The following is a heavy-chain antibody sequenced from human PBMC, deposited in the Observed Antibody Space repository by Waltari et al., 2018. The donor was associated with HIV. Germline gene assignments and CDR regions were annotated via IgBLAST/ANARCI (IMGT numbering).Heavy chain of an antibody. CDR1: GGSFSGYY. D-gene: IGHD3-9*01. CDR2: INHSGTT. J-gene: IGHJ4*01. CDR3: AYSYLTGSTLHPF. Sequence: QEQLQQWGAGLLKPSETLSLTCAVYGGSFSGYYLNWVRQPPGKGLEWIGEINHSGTTNSNPSLKSRVTMSVDTSKRQFSLKLNSVTAADTAVYFCAYSYLTGSTLHPFWGQGTLVTVSS. V-gene: IGHV4-34*01.